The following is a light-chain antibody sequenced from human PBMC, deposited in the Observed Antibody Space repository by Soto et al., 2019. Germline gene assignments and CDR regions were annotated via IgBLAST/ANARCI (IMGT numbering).Light chain of an antibody. CDR2: DGS. CDR1: QDIGKF. V-gene: IGKV1-33*01. Sequence: DVQMTQSPPSLSASVGDRITITCQASQDIGKFLNWYQQKPGKAPQLLIYDGSNLETGVPGRFSGGGSGTHFTFTISSLQPEDIGTYYCQQYDNVVFTFGPGTKVDLK. J-gene: IGKJ3*01. CDR3: QQYDNVVFT.